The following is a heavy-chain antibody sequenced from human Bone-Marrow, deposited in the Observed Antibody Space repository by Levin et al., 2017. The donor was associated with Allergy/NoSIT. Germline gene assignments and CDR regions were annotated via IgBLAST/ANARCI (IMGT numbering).Heavy chain of an antibody. Sequence: LSLTCAASGFPFDDYAMHWVRQTPGKGPEWVSGISWNSGNIVYADSVKGRFTITRDNAKNSLYLQMNSLRAEDTAFYYCAKDVAVAGTGTFDYWGQGILVTVSA. CDR2: ISWNSGNI. D-gene: IGHD6-19*01. CDR1: GFPFDDYA. CDR3: AKDVAVAGTGTFDY. J-gene: IGHJ4*02. V-gene: IGHV3-9*01.